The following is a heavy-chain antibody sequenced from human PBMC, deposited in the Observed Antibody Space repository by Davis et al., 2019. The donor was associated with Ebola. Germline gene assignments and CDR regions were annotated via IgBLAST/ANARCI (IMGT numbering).Heavy chain of an antibody. D-gene: IGHD5-18*01. CDR2: ISYDGSSK. J-gene: IGHJ6*02. V-gene: IGHV3-30-3*01. CDR1: GFTFSSYA. CDR3: ARQPVDTAMVTFYYGMDV. Sequence: GESLKISCAASGFTFSSYAMHWVRQAPGKGLEWVAVISYDGSSKYYADSVKGRFTISRDNSKNTLYLQMNSLRAEDTAVYYCARQPVDTAMVTFYYGMDVWGQGTTVTVSS.